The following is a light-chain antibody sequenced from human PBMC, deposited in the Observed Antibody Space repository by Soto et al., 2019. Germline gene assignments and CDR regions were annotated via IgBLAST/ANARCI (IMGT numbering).Light chain of an antibody. CDR3: CSYAGRTTLL. CDR1: SSDVGSYHL. J-gene: IGLJ2*01. Sequence: QSALTQPASVSGSPGQSITISCTGTSSDVGSYHLVSWYQQHPGKAPKLLICEGSKRPSGVSNRFSGSKSANTASLTISGLQAEDEADYYCCSYAGRTTLLFGGGTKLTVL. V-gene: IGLV2-23*01. CDR2: EGS.